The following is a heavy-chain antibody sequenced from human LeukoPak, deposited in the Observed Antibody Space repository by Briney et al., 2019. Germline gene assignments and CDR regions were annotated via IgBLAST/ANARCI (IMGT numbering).Heavy chain of an antibody. CDR1: GFXLSSFG. CDR2: IWYDGSNK. CDR3: ARELPPVVTYYFDY. J-gene: IGHJ4*02. Sequence: GGSLRLSCAASGFXLSSFGMHWVRQAPGKGLEWVAVIWYDGSNKYYADSVKGRFTISRDNSKNTLYLQMNSLRAEDTAVYYCARELPPVVTYYFDYWGQGTLVTVSS. V-gene: IGHV3-33*01. D-gene: IGHD3-22*01.